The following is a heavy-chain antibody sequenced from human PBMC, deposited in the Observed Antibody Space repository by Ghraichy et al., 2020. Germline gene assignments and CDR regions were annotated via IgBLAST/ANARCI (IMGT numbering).Heavy chain of an antibody. J-gene: IGHJ4*02. D-gene: IGHD5-18*01. V-gene: IGHV3-43D*03. CDR1: GFTFDDYA. CDR3: AKGRGYSYGSFDY. Sequence: GGSLRLSCAASGFTFDDYAMHWVRQAPGKGLEWVSLISWDGGSTYYADSVKGRFTISRDNSKNSLYLQMNSLRAEDTALYYCAKGRGYSYGSFDYWGQGTLVTVSS. CDR2: ISWDGGST.